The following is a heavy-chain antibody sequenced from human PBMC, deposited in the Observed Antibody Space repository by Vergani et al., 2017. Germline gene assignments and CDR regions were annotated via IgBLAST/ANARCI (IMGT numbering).Heavy chain of an antibody. V-gene: IGHV1-69*01. CDR2: IIPIFGTA. Sequence: VQLVQSGAEVKKPGSSVKVSCKASGGTFSSYAISWVRQAPGKGLEWMGGIIPIFGTANYAQKFQGRVTITADAATSTAYMELSSLRSEDTAVYYCASTFYDSSGYYLKVGYYYYYMDVWGKGTTVTVSS. CDR1: GGTFSSYA. D-gene: IGHD3-22*01. CDR3: ASTFYDSSGYYLKVGYYYYYMDV. J-gene: IGHJ6*03.